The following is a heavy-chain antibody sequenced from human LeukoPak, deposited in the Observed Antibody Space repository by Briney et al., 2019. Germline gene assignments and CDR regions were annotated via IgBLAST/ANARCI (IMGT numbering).Heavy chain of an antibody. J-gene: IGHJ4*02. D-gene: IGHD3-10*01. V-gene: IGHV4-61*01. CDR2: NYYSGSN. Sequence: SETLSLTCTVSGGSVSSGSYYWSWIRQPPGKGLEWIGYNYYSGSNNYNPSLESRVTISVDTSKNQFTLTLTSVTAADTAVYYCARDRGYYGSGSYSQGSYFDYWGQGSLVTVSS. CDR3: ARDRGYYGSGSYSQGSYFDY. CDR1: GGSVSSGSYY.